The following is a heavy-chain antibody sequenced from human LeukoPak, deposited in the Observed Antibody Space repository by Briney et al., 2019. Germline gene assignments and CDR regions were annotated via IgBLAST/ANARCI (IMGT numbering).Heavy chain of an antibody. V-gene: IGHV3-48*03. D-gene: IGHD3-22*01. CDR2: FAGSDTTK. J-gene: IGHJ4*02. CDR3: TTLGYHHDS. Sequence: SGGSLRLSCAASGFPFSRYWMNWVRQSPGKGLEWVAYFAGSDTTKYYADSVRGRFTISRDNAKNSLYLQMNSLRAEDTALYYCTTLGYHHDSWGQGTLVTVSS. CDR1: GFPFSRYW.